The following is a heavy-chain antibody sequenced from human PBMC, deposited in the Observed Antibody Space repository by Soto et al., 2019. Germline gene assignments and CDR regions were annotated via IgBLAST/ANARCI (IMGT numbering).Heavy chain of an antibody. CDR1: GYTFTKYG. Sequence: QVQLVQSGAEVKKPGASVKVSCKASGYTFTKYGVSWVRQAPGQGLEWMGWISGYNGNTNYAQKLQGRVTMTTDTSTSTAYMDLRSLISDDTGVYYCASSVDTTMLTLGTFAVAFDTWGQGTVVTVSS. CDR2: ISGYNGNT. D-gene: IGHD5-18*01. CDR3: ASSVDTTMLTLGTFAVAFDT. V-gene: IGHV1-18*01. J-gene: IGHJ3*02.